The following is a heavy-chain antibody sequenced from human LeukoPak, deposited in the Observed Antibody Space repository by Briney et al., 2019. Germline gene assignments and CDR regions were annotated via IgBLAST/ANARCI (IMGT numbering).Heavy chain of an antibody. CDR1: GGSISSGSYY. CDR3: ARASLYSSSWYYNYYMDV. CDR2: IYTSGST. V-gene: IGHV4-61*02. Sequence: SETLSLTCTVSGGSISSGSYYWSWTRQPAGKGLEWIGRIYTSGSTNYNPSLKSRVTISVDTSKNQFSLKLSSVTAADTAVYYCARASLYSSSWYYNYYMDVWGKGTTVTVSS. J-gene: IGHJ6*03. D-gene: IGHD6-13*01.